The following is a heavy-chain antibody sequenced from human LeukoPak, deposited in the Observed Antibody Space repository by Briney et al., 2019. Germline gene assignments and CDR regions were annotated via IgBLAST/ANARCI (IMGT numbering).Heavy chain of an antibody. Sequence: ASVNVSCTLSVYTLTELSMHWVRQAPGKGLEWMGGFDPEDGETIYAQKFQGRVTMTEDTSTDTAYMELSSLRSEDTAVYYCATEGSGSYYYYMDVWGKGTTVTVSS. J-gene: IGHJ6*03. CDR3: ATEGSGSYYYYMDV. CDR1: VYTLTELS. CDR2: FDPEDGET. V-gene: IGHV1-24*01. D-gene: IGHD6-19*01.